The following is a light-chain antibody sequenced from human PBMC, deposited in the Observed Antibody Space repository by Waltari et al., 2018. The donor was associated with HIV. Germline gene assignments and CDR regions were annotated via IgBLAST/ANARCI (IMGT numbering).Light chain of an antibody. Sequence: QSVLTQPPSASGTPGQRVTISCSGSSSNIGRNTVNWYQQLPGTAPKLLIYSNNQRPSGVPDRFSGSKSGTSASLAISGLQSEDEADYYCAAWDDSPNGPVFGGGTKLTVL. CDR1: SSNIGRNT. J-gene: IGLJ2*01. CDR2: SNN. V-gene: IGLV1-44*01. CDR3: AAWDDSPNGPV.